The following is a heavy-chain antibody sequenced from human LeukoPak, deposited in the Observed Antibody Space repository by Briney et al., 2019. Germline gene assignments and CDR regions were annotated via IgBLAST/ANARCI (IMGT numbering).Heavy chain of an antibody. V-gene: IGHV1-2*02. CDR1: GYTFTGYY. Sequence: ASVKVSCKASGYTFTGYYMHWVRQAPGQGLEWMGWINPNSGGTNYAQKFQGRVTMTRDTSISTAYMELSRLRSDDTAVYYCARDRVVAYYFDYWGQGTLVTVSS. D-gene: IGHD2-2*01. J-gene: IGHJ4*02. CDR2: INPNSGGT. CDR3: ARDRVVAYYFDY.